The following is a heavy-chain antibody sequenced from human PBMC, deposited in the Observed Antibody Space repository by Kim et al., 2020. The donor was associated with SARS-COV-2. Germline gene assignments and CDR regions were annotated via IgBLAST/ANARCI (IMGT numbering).Heavy chain of an antibody. Sequence: YNPPLKRRVTISVDPAKNQFSLKLSAVTAADTAVYYCARQTTVKMNWFDPWGQGTLVTVSS. V-gene: IGHV4-34*01. J-gene: IGHJ5*02. D-gene: IGHD4-4*01. CDR3: ARQTTVKMNWFDP.